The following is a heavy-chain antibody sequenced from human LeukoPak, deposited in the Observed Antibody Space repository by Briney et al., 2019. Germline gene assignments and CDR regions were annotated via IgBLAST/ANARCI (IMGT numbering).Heavy chain of an antibody. CDR3: AKDRSDYCSSTSCYGGY. CDR1: GFTFTTDD. D-gene: IGHD2-2*01. V-gene: IGHV3-30*02. J-gene: IGHJ4*02. Sequence: PGGSLRLSCAASGFTFTTDDMHRVRQAPGKGLEWVAFIRYDGSNKYYADSVKGRFTISRDNSKNTLYLQMNSLRAEDTAVYYCAKDRSDYCSSTSCYGGYWGQGTLVTVSS. CDR2: IRYDGSNK.